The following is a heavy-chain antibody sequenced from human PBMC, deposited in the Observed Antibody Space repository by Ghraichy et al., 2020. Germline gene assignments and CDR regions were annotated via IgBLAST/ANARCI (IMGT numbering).Heavy chain of an antibody. D-gene: IGHD2-2*01. CDR2: IYYSGST. CDR1: GGSISSGGYY. CDR3: ARDNHIPSVVPAAEVYWYFDL. V-gene: IGHV4-31*03. J-gene: IGHJ2*01. Sequence: SETLSLTCTVSGGSISSGGYYWSWIRQHPGKGLEWIGYIYYSGSTYYNPSLKSRVTISVDTSKNQFSLKLSSVTAADTAVYYCARDNHIPSVVPAAEVYWYFDLWGRGTLVTVSS.